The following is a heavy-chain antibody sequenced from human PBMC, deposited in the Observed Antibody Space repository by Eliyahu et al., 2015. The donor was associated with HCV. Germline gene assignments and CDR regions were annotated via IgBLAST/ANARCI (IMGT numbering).Heavy chain of an antibody. V-gene: IGHV1-18*04. J-gene: IGHJ6*02. CDR2: GSGVTGDT. Sequence: QVHMLQSGPEVKKPGASVKVSCKASGYSFSSYGISWVAAGPWTRAWCGWRGSGVTGDTKYAEKMQGRVTLTTDTATTTAYMELRSLRSDDTAIYYCTRDGREWERLRGGYYGLDVWGQGTTVTV. D-gene: IGHD1-26*01. CDR3: TRDGREWERLRGGYYGLDV. CDR1: GYSFSSYG.